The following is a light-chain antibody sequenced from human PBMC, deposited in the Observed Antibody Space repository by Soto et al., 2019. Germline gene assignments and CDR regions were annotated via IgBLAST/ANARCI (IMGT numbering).Light chain of an antibody. CDR1: QSITYR. CDR3: HQTYGSLTWT. V-gene: IGKV1-39*01. Sequence: DIQLTQSPSSLSASVGDSVTITCRTSQSITYRLNWYQQTPGKAPKVLIYDTSNLQSGVPPRFSGSGSGTDFALAIRSLQPEDVATYYCHQTYGSLTWTCGQGTRVEAK. CDR2: DTS. J-gene: IGKJ1*01.